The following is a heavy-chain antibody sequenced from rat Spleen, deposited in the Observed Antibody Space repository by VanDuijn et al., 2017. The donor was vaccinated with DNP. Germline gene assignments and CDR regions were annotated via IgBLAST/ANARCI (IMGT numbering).Heavy chain of an antibody. J-gene: IGHJ3*01. CDR2: ITGSGGNT. CDR3: TRQGYSAYFSRFPD. V-gene: IGHV5-25*01. CDR1: GFTFSDYY. D-gene: IGHD1-11*01. Sequence: EVQLVESGGGLVQPGRSLKLSCAASGFTFSDYYMAWVRQAPKKGLEWVAAITGSGGNTYYPDSVKGRFSISRDNAKNTLYLQMDSLGSEDTATYFCTRQGYSAYFSRFPDWGQGTLVTVSS.